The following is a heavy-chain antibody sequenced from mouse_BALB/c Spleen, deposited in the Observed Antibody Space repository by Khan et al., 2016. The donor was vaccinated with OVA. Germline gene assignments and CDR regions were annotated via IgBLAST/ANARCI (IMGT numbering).Heavy chain of an antibody. CDR2: ISYSGNT. V-gene: IGHV3-2*02. J-gene: IGHJ2*01. CDR3: ARVYGGDFDY. Sequence: VQLKESGPGLVKPSQSLSLTCTVTGYSITSDYAWNWIRQFPGNKLEWMGFISYSGNTNYNPSLKSRASITQDTSKNQFFLHLNSVTTEDTATYYCARVYGGDFDYWGQGTTLTVSS. D-gene: IGHD1-1*01. CDR1: GYSITSDYA.